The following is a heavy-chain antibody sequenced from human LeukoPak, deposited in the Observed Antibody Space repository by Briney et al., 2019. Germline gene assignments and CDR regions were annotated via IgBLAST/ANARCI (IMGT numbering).Heavy chain of an antibody. V-gene: IGHV4-59*01. J-gene: IGHJ4*02. D-gene: IGHD4-23*01. CDR2: IYYSGST. CDR1: GGSISGFY. CDR3: ARGLTVGTVTYFDY. Sequence: SETLSLTCTVSGGSISGFYWSWIRQPPGKELQWIGYIYYSGSTNYNPSLKSRVTISVDTSKNQFSLKLSSVTAADTALYYCARGLTVGTVTYFDYWGQGTLVTVSS.